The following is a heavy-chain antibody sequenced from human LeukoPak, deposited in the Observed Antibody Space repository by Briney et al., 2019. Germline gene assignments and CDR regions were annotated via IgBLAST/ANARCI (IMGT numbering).Heavy chain of an antibody. D-gene: IGHD2-15*01. V-gene: IGHV3-7*03. CDR2: IKQDGNEK. J-gene: IGHJ4*02. Sequence: GGSLRLSCAASGFTFSSYWMSWVRQAPGKGLEWVANIKQDGNEKYYVDSVKGRFTISRDNAKNSLYLQMNSLRAEDTAVYYCAKHIVVVVAATNYWGQGTLVTVSS. CDR3: AKHIVVVVAATNY. CDR1: GFTFSSYW.